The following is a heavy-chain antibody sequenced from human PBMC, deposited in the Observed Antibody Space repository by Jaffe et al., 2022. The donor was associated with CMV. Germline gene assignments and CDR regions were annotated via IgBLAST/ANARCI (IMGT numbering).Heavy chain of an antibody. V-gene: IGHV4-39*01. D-gene: IGHD6-13*01. CDR3: ARGAAGTLDAFDI. CDR2: IYYSGST. CDR1: GGSISSSSYY. Sequence: QLQLQESGPGLVKPSETLSLTCTVSGGSISSSSYYWGWIRQPPGKGLEWIGSIYYSGSTYYNPSLKSRVTISVDTSKNQFSLKLSSVTAADTAVYYCARGAAGTLDAFDIWGQGTMVTVSS. J-gene: IGHJ3*02.